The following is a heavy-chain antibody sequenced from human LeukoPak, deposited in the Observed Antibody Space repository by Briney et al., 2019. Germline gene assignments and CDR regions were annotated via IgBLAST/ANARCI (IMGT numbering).Heavy chain of an antibody. CDR3: AKDSNGDYLGAFDF. J-gene: IGHJ3*01. V-gene: IGHV3-23*01. CDR2: ITGSGGTT. D-gene: IGHD4-17*01. Sequence: GGSLRLSCTGSGFAFGNYGMTWVRQPPGKGLEWVSAITGSGGTTRYTDSVTGRFTISRDKSGNTLFLQMNSLRAEDTAVYYCAKDSNGDYLGAFDFWGPGTLVTVSS. CDR1: GFAFGNYG.